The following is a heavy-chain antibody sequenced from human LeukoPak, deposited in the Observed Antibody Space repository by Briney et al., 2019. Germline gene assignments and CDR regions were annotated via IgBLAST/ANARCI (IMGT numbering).Heavy chain of an antibody. Sequence: GGSLRLSCAASGFTFSSYSMNWVRQAPGKGLEWVATISYEGSNKYFADSVKGRFTVSRDNSKNTVYLQMNSLRPEDTALYYCAKDRDFDFWSGPSYFDLWGRGTLVTVSS. CDR2: ISYEGSNK. CDR3: AKDRDFDFWSGPSYFDL. J-gene: IGHJ2*01. CDR1: GFTFSSYS. D-gene: IGHD3-3*01. V-gene: IGHV3-30*18.